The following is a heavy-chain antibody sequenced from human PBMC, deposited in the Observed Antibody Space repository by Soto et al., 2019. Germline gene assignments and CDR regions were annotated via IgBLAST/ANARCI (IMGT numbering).Heavy chain of an antibody. CDR3: ARRGDSSGYYFDYFDY. J-gene: IGHJ4*02. Sequence: RGESLKISCKGSGYSFTSYWIGWVRQMPGKGLEWMGIIYPGDSDTRYSPSFQGQVTISADKSISTAYLQWSSLKASDTAMYYCARRGDSSGYYFDYFDYWGQGTLVTVSS. V-gene: IGHV5-51*01. CDR2: IYPGDSDT. D-gene: IGHD3-22*01. CDR1: GYSFTSYW.